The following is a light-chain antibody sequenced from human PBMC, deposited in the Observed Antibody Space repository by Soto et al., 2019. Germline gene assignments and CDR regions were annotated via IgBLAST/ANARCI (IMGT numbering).Light chain of an antibody. V-gene: IGLV2-23*02. J-gene: IGLJ1*01. CDR3: CSSGGSPTYV. Sequence: QSVLTQPPSVSATPGQTVTISCSGSNSSIGNHCVSWYQLLPGTAPKLMIFEVNKRPSGVSNRFSGSKSGNTASLTISGLKVEDEADYYCCSSGGSPTYVFGTGTKLTVL. CDR2: EVN. CDR1: NSSIGNHC.